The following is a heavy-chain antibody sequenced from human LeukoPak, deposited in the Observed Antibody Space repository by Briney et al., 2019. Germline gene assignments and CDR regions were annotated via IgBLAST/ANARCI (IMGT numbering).Heavy chain of an antibody. CDR1: GGSITRNY. Sequence: SETLSLTCTVSGGSITRNYWSWIRQSPGKGLEWIGYIYYSGSTNYNPSLKSRVTISVDTSKNQFSLKLSSVTAADTAVYYCARDRNGYSWFDPWGQGTLVTVSS. V-gene: IGHV4-59*01. D-gene: IGHD1-1*01. J-gene: IGHJ5*02. CDR3: ARDRNGYSWFDP. CDR2: IYYSGST.